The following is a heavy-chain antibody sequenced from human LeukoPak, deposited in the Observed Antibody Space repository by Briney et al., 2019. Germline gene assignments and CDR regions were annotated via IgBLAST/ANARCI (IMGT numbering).Heavy chain of an antibody. Sequence: SETLSLTCAVYGGSFSGYYWSWIRQPPGKGLEWIGEINHSGSTNYNPSLKSRVTISVDTSKNQFSLKLSSVTAADTAVYYCARGRSVLRFLEWLSGALDYWGQGTLVTVSS. J-gene: IGHJ4*02. CDR2: INHSGST. CDR1: GGSFSGYY. V-gene: IGHV4-34*01. CDR3: ARGRSVLRFLEWLSGALDY. D-gene: IGHD3-3*01.